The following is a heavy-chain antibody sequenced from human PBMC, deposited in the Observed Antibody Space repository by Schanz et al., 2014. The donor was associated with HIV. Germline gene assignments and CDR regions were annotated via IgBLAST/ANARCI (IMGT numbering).Heavy chain of an antibody. D-gene: IGHD3-22*01. CDR1: GFTFNVYG. CDR2: IWYDGNYK. CDR3: AKDPSDREKAFDY. V-gene: IGHV3-33*06. J-gene: IGHJ4*02. Sequence: QGQLVESGGGVVRPGRSLRLSCTATGFTFNVYGMHWVRQAPGKGLEWVAVIWYDGNYKSYVDSVKGRFTISRDNSKNTLYLQMNSLRVEDTAVFYCAKDPSDREKAFDYWGQGTLVTVSS.